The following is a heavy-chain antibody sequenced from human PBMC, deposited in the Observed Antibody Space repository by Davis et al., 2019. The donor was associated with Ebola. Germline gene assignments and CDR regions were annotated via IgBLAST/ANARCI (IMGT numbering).Heavy chain of an antibody. J-gene: IGHJ6*02. CDR1: GYSFTSYW. CDR2: FDPSDSYT. Sequence: GESLKISCKGSGYSFTSYWISWVRQMPGKGLEWMGRFDPSDSYTNYSPSFQGHVTISADKSISTAYLQWSRLKASDTAMYYCARHGMTTVVAYGMDVWGQGTTVTVSS. V-gene: IGHV5-10-1*01. D-gene: IGHD4-23*01. CDR3: ARHGMTTVVAYGMDV.